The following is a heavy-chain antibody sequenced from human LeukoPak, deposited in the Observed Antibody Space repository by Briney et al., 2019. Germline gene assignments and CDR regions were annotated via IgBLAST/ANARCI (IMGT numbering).Heavy chain of an antibody. D-gene: IGHD2-2*01. CDR3: ARVSCSSTSCSHAFDI. Sequence: ASVKVSCKASGYTFTSYYMHWVRQAPGQGLEWMGIINPSGGSTSYAQKFQGRVTMTRDTSTSTVYMELSSLRSEDTAVYCCARVSCSSTSCSHAFDIWGQGTMVTVSS. J-gene: IGHJ3*02. CDR1: GYTFTSYY. CDR2: INPSGGST. V-gene: IGHV1-46*03.